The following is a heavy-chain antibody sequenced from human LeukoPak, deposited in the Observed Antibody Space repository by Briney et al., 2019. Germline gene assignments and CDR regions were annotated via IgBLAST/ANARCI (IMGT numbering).Heavy chain of an antibody. CDR2: INGDGDST. V-gene: IGHV3-11*01. CDR1: EFIFSAFP. CDR3: ARDLATTPYDYYYGMDV. J-gene: IGHJ6*02. Sequence: GGSLRLSCAASEFIFSAFPMSWIRQAAGKGLEWVSSINGDGDSTHYADSVKGRFTISRDNAKNSLYLQMDSLRAEDTAVYYCARDLATTPYDYYYGMDVWGQGTTVTVSS. D-gene: IGHD5-24*01.